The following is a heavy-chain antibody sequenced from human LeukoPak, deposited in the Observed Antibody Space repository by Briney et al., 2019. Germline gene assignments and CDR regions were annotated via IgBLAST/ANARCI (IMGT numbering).Heavy chain of an antibody. J-gene: IGHJ4*02. CDR3: ARGSIAALFDY. Sequence: SETLSLTCAVSGYSISSGYYWGWIRQPPGKGLEWIGSIYHIGSTYYNPSLKSRVTISVDTSKNQFSLKLSSVTAADTAVYYCARGSIAALFDYWGQGTLVTVSS. D-gene: IGHD6-6*01. CDR1: GYSISSGYY. V-gene: IGHV4-38-2*01. CDR2: IYHIGST.